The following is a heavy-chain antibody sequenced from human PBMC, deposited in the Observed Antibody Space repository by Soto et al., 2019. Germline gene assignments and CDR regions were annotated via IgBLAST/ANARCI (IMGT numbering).Heavy chain of an antibody. D-gene: IGHD3-16*01. J-gene: IGHJ6*02. V-gene: IGHV1-69*08. Sequence: QVQLVQSGAEVKKPGSSVRVSCKASGTIFSSYTISWVRQAPGQGLEWMGRIIPILGETNSAQKFQGRVTLTADKSTNTAYMELNSLRLEDTAVYYCARGLGGRMDYWGQGTTVTVSS. CDR1: GTIFSSYT. CDR3: ARGLGGRMDY. CDR2: IIPILGET.